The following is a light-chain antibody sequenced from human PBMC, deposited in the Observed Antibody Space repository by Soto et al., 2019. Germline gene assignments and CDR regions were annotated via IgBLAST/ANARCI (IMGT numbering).Light chain of an antibody. Sequence: QSALTQPRSVSGSPGQTVTISCTGTSSDVGAFNYVYWFQQHPGKAPKLMIYDVSKRPSGVPDRFSGSKSGNTASLTISGPQAEDEADYYCCSYAGSYTGVFGGGTKLTVL. CDR1: SSDVGAFNY. V-gene: IGLV2-11*01. CDR2: DVS. J-gene: IGLJ3*02. CDR3: CSYAGSYTGV.